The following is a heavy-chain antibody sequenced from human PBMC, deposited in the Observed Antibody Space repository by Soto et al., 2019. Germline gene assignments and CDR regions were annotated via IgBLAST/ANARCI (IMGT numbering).Heavy chain of an antibody. CDR2: ISSNSAYI. Sequence: SLRLSCVASGFTFRNYAMSWVRQVPGKGLEWVSTISSNSAYIYYTDALRGRFTISRDNAKNSLHLQMNSLRAEDTAVYYCTRDASRDSSARGWFDPWGPGTLVTVSS. CDR3: TRDASRDSSARGWFDP. D-gene: IGHD6-13*01. V-gene: IGHV3-21*01. CDR1: GFTFRNYA. J-gene: IGHJ5*02.